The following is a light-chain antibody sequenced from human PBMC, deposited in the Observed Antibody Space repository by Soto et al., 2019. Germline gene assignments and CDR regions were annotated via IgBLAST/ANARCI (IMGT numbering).Light chain of an antibody. V-gene: IGKV1-5*03. Sequence: DIQMTQSPSTLSASVGDRVTITCRASQTISSWLAWYQQKPGKAPKLLIYKAYSLESGVPSRFSGSGSGTEFIFTISSLQPDDFATYYCQQYDTYWTFGQGTKVDIK. CDR2: KAY. J-gene: IGKJ1*01. CDR1: QTISSW. CDR3: QQYDTYWT.